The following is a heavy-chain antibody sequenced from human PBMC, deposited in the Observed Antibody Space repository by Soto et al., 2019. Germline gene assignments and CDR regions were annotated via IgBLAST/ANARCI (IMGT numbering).Heavy chain of an antibody. Sequence: QVQLVESGGGVVQPGRSLRLSCAASGFTFSSYGMHWVRQAPGKGLEWVAVISYDGSNKYYADSVKGRFTISRDNSKNTLYLQMNSLRAEDTAVYYCAKVPSALGYSSSSTYMDVWGQGTTVTVSS. J-gene: IGHJ6*03. CDR2: ISYDGSNK. CDR3: AKVPSALGYSSSSTYMDV. V-gene: IGHV3-30*18. D-gene: IGHD6-13*01. CDR1: GFTFSSYG.